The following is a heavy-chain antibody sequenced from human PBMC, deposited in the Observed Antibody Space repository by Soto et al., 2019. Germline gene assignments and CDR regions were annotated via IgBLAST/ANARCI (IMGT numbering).Heavy chain of an antibody. Sequence: GGSLRLSCAASGFTFSSYSMNWVRQAPGKGLEWVSSISSSSSYIYYADSVKGRFTISRDNAKNSLYLQMNSLRAEDTAVYYCARDPSLTAHNGWYFDLWGRGTLVTVSS. CDR1: GFTFSSYS. CDR2: ISSSSSYI. CDR3: ARDPSLTAHNGWYFDL. J-gene: IGHJ2*01. V-gene: IGHV3-21*01. D-gene: IGHD1-1*01.